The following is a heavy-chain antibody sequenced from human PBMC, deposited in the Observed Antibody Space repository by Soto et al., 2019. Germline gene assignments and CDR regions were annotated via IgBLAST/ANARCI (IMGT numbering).Heavy chain of an antibody. J-gene: IGHJ5*02. V-gene: IGHV4-30-4*01. CDR2: MFYTGTT. D-gene: IGHD2-2*01. Sequence: SAPLSLTFSFSGGSISSGDYYWSWIRQPPGKGLEWIGYMFYTGTTYYNPSLKSRITISMDTSKNQFSLRLTSVTAADTAEYHCARVVRFCSSPSCRGRNWFDPWGQGTRVTVSS. CDR1: GGSISSGDYY. CDR3: ARVVRFCSSPSCRGRNWFDP.